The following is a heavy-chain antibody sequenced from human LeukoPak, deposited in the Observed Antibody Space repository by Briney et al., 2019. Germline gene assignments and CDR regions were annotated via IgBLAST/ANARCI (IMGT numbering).Heavy chain of an antibody. CDR1: GGSINNYY. CDR2: IYYSGST. Sequence: PSETLSLTCTVSGGSINNYYWSWIRQPPGKGLEWIRYIYYSGSTNYNPSLKSRVTISVDTSKNQFSLKLSSVTAADAAVYYCARDSGSSTHDPWGQGTLVTVSS. D-gene: IGHD2-2*01. V-gene: IGHV4-59*01. CDR3: ARDSGSSTHDP. J-gene: IGHJ5*02.